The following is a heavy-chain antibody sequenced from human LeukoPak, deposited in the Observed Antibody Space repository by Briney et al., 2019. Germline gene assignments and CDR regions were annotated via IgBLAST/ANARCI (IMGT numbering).Heavy chain of an antibody. D-gene: IGHD3-22*01. CDR1: GSTFSTYE. J-gene: IGHJ4*02. V-gene: IGHV3-48*03. Sequence: GGSLRLSCAASGSTFSTYEMAWVRQAPGQGLEWVSHINSGGSTIYYADSVKGRFNISRDNSKNPLYLQMNSLRAEDTAVYYCAKDFNSSGYYFWVYWGQGTLVTVSS. CDR3: AKDFNSSGYYFWVY. CDR2: INSGGSTI.